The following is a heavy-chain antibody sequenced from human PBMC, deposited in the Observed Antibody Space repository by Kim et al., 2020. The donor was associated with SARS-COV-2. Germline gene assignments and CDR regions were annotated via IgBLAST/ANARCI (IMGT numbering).Heavy chain of an antibody. CDR3: ARAHYNWNPHIDY. J-gene: IGHJ4*02. D-gene: IGHD1-20*01. V-gene: IGHV4-31*02. Sequence: YNPSHKRRVTISVDTSKNQFSLKLSSVTAADTAVYYCARAHYNWNPHIDYWGQGTLVTVSS.